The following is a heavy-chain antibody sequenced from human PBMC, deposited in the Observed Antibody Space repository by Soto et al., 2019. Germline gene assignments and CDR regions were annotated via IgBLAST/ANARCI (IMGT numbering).Heavy chain of an antibody. D-gene: IGHD2-2*01. CDR1: GYTFTGYY. V-gene: IGHV1-2*04. CDR2: INPNSGGT. J-gene: IGHJ3*02. Sequence: QVQLVQSGAEVKKPGASVKVSCKASGYTFTGYYMHWVRQAPGQGLEWLGWINPNSGGTNYAQKFQGWVTMTMDTSISTAYMELSRLRSDDTAVYYCARGGIVVVPDAIPAFDIWGQGTMVTVSS. CDR3: ARGGIVVVPDAIPAFDI.